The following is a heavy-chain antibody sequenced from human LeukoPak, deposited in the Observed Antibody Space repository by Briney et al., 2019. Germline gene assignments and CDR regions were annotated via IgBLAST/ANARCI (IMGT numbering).Heavy chain of an antibody. CDR2: INPNSGGT. CDR3: ARVPELHLDWFDP. V-gene: IGHV1-2*02. D-gene: IGHD1-7*01. Sequence: ASVKVSCKASGYTFTGYYMLWVRQAPGQGLEWMGWINPNSGGTSYAQKFQGRVTMTRDTSVSTAYMELSRLRSDDTAVYYCARVPELHLDWFDPWGQGTLVTVSS. J-gene: IGHJ5*02. CDR1: GYTFTGYY.